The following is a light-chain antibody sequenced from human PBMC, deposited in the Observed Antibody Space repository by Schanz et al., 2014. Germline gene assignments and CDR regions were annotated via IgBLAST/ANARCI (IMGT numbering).Light chain of an antibody. CDR3: CSYAGSDSWV. V-gene: IGLV2-23*01. CDR1: STDVKDYNL. J-gene: IGLJ2*01. Sequence: QSALTQPASVSGSPGQSITISCTGTSTDVKDYNLVSWYQQQPGKVPKLIIYEGTKRPSGVSNRFSGSESGNTASLTISGLQAEDEAGYYCCSYAGSDSWVFGGGTKLTVL. CDR2: EGT.